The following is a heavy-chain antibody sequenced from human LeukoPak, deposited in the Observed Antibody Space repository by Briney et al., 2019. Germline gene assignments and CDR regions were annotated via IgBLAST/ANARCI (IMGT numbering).Heavy chain of an antibody. D-gene: IGHD2-21*02. V-gene: IGHV1-69*04. CDR3: ARVNSPYCGGDCSA. CDR2: IVPILGIA. CDR1: GGTFSSYA. J-gene: IGHJ5*02. Sequence: SVKVSCKASGGTFSSYAISWVRQAPGQGLEWMGRIVPILGIANYAQKFQGRVTITADKSTSTAYMELSSLRSEDTAVYYCARVNSPYCGGDCSAWGQGTLVTISS.